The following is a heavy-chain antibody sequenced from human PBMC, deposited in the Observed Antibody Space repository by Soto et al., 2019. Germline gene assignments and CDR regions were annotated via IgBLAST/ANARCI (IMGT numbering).Heavy chain of an antibody. CDR3: ARDFHNYSNYLDY. J-gene: IGHJ4*02. Sequence: PGGSLRLSCAASGFTFSSYAMHWVRQAPGKGLEWVAVISYDGSNKYYADSVKGRFTISRDNSKNTLYLQMNSLRAEDTVVYYCARDFHNYSNYLDYWGQGTLVTVSS. D-gene: IGHD4-4*01. CDR2: ISYDGSNK. CDR1: GFTFSSYA. V-gene: IGHV3-30-3*01.